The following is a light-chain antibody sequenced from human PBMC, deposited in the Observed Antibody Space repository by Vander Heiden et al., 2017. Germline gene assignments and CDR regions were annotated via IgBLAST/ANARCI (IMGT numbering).Light chain of an antibody. CDR3: STWDTSLSSVV. J-gene: IGLJ3*02. V-gene: IGLV1-51*01. CDR1: SSNIGNNY. CDR2: DNN. Sequence: QSVLTQPPSVSASPGPKVTISCSGSSSNIGNNYVSWYQQFQGTTPKLLIYDNNKRPSGIPDRCSGAKSGTSATLGITGLQTGDEADYYCSTWDTSLSSVVFGGGTKVTVL.